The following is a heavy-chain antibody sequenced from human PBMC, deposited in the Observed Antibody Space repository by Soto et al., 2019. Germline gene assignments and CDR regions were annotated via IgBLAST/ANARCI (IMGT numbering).Heavy chain of an antibody. CDR3: ARGAYGSGSYYIDY. V-gene: IGHV4-59*01. CDR1: GGSISSYS. Sequence: SETLSLTCTVSGGSISSYSWSWIRQPPGKGLEWIGYIYYSGSTNYNPSLKSRVTISVDTSKNQFSLELSSVTAADTAVYYCARGAYGSGSYYIDYWGQGTLVTVSS. D-gene: IGHD3-10*01. J-gene: IGHJ4*02. CDR2: IYYSGST.